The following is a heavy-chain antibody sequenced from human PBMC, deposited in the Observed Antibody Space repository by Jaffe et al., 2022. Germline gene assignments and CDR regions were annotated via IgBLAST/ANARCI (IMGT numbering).Heavy chain of an antibody. CDR1: GYTFTSYA. D-gene: IGHD6-19*01. CDR2: INAGNGNT. J-gene: IGHJ6*03. Sequence: QVQLVQSGAEVKKPGASVKVSCKASGYTFTSYAMHWVRQAPGQRLEWMGWINAGNGNTKYSQKFQGRVTITRDTSASTAYMELSSLRSEDTAVYYCARSSGWPDVKYYYYMDVWGKGTTVTVSS. CDR3: ARSSGWPDVKYYYYMDV. V-gene: IGHV1-3*01.